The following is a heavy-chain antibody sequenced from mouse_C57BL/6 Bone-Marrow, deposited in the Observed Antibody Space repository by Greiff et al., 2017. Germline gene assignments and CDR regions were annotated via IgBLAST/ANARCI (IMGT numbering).Heavy chain of an antibody. CDR3: ARWYYGSSPFAY. V-gene: IGHV1-55*01. J-gene: IGHJ3*01. D-gene: IGHD1-1*01. CDR2: IYPGSGST. Sequence: QVQLQQSGAELVKPGASVKMSCKASGYTFTSYWITWVKQRPGQGLEWIGDIYPGSGSTNYNEKFKSKATLTVDTSSSTAYMQLSSLTSEDSAVYYCARWYYGSSPFAYWGQGTLVTVSA. CDR1: GYTFTSYW.